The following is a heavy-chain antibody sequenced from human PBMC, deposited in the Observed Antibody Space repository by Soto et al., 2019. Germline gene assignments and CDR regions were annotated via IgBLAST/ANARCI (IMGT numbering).Heavy chain of an antibody. V-gene: IGHV1-69*13. CDR1: GGTFSRYA. Sequence: SLKVSCKSSGGTFSRYAISWVRQAPGQVLEWMGGIIPIFGTANYAQKFQGRVTITADESTSTAYMELSSLRSEDTAVYYCARDGYSGYESYYYGMDVWGQGTTVTVSS. CDR3: ARDGYSGYESYYYGMDV. CDR2: IIPIFGTA. D-gene: IGHD5-12*01. J-gene: IGHJ6*02.